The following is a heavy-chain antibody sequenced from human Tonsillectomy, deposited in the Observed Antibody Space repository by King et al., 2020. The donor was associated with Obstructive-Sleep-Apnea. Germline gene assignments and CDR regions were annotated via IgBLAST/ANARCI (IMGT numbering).Heavy chain of an antibody. Sequence: VQLVESGAEVKKPGASVKVSCKASGYTFLSYDINWVRQATGQGLEWMGWMDPNSGNTGYAQNFQGRVTMTRNTSISTAYMELSSLKSEDTAVYYCARRSSLKSNCFDPWGQGTLVTVSS. CDR3: ARRSSLKSNCFDP. J-gene: IGHJ5*02. D-gene: IGHD6-13*01. V-gene: IGHV1-8*01. CDR2: MDPNSGNT. CDR1: GYTFLSYD.